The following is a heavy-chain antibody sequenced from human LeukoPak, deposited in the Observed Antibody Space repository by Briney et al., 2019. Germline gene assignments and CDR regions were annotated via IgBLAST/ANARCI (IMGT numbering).Heavy chain of an antibody. V-gene: IGHV4-59*01. D-gene: IGHD2-21*02. CDR3: ARDVLAYCGGDCYSGYFDH. Sequence: SETLSLTCTVSGGSISSYYWSWIRQPPGKGLEWIGYIYYSGTTKYNPSLKSRVTISVDTSKNQISLKLGSVTAADTAVYYCARDVLAYCGGDCYSGYFDHWGQGTLVTVSS. CDR2: IYYSGTT. J-gene: IGHJ4*02. CDR1: GGSISSYY.